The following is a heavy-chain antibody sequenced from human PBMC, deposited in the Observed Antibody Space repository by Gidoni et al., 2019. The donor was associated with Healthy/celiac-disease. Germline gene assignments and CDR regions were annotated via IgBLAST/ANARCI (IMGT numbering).Heavy chain of an antibody. CDR2: IWYDGSNK. CDR3: AREVTTTVTIDY. V-gene: IGHV3-33*01. D-gene: IGHD4-17*01. CDR1: GFTFSSYG. J-gene: IGHJ4*02. Sequence: QVQLVESGGGVVQPGRSLRLSCAASGFTFSSYGMHWVRQAPGKGLEWVAVIWYDGSNKYYADSVKGRFTISRDNSKDTLYLQMNSLRAEDTAVYYCAREVTTTVTIDYWGQGTLVTVSS.